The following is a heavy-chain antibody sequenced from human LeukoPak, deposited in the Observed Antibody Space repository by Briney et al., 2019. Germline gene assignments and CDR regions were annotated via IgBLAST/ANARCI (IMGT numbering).Heavy chain of an antibody. V-gene: IGHV3-23*01. CDR3: AKIPYSSGWVQNWFDP. D-gene: IGHD6-19*01. CDR2: ISGSGGST. Sequence: GGSLRLSCAASGFTFGTYAMSWVRQAPGKGLEWISAISGSGGSTYYADSVKGRFTISRDNSKNTLYLQMNSLRAEDTAVYYCAKIPYSSGWVQNWFDPWGQGTLVTVSS. J-gene: IGHJ5*02. CDR1: GFTFGTYA.